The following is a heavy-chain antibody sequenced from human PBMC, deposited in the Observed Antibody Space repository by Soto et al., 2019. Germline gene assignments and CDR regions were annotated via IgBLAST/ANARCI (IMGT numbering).Heavy chain of an antibody. CDR1: GGSISSYY. V-gene: IGHV4-59*01. Sequence: ASETLSLTCTVSGGSISSYYWSWIRQPPGKGLEWIGGIYHSGSTNYNPSLKRRFSISVDTSKNQFSLRLISVTAAGTAKYFCAREGNLGRWLQPLDFWGQGTLVTVSS. CDR2: IYHSGST. J-gene: IGHJ4*02. D-gene: IGHD5-12*01. CDR3: AREGNLGRWLQPLDF.